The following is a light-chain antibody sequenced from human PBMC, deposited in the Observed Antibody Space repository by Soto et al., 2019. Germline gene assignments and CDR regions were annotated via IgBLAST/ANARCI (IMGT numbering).Light chain of an antibody. J-gene: IGKJ1*01. CDR1: QNVRDSY. V-gene: IGKV3-20*01. CDR3: QQYGSSPGT. Sequence: EIVLTQSPGTLSLSPGESATLSCRASQNVRDSYLAGYQQKPGQAPSLLLYDTSTRATGVPDRFSGSGSGTDFALTISRVEPEDFALYFCQQYGSSPGTFGQGTKVEI. CDR2: DTS.